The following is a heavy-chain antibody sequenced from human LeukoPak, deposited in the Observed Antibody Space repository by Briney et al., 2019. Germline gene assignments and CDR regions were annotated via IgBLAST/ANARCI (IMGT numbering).Heavy chain of an antibody. J-gene: IGHJ4*02. CDR1: GGSISSSSYY. CDR2: IYYSGST. Sequence: PSETLSLTCTVSGGSISSSSYYWGWIRQPPGKGLEWIGSIYYSGSTYYNPSLKSRATISVDTSKNQFSLKLSSVTAADTAVYYCRADSSSYYYLSVDYWGQGTLVTVSS. CDR3: RADSSSYYYLSVDY. D-gene: IGHD3-22*01. V-gene: IGHV4-39*01.